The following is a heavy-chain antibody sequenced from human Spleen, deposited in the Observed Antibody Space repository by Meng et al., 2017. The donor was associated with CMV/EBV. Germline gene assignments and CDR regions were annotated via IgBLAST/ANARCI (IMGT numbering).Heavy chain of an antibody. V-gene: IGHV4-39*07. CDR1: GDSISSSSYY. J-gene: IGHJ5*02. Sequence: SETLSLTCTVSGDSISSSSYYWGWIRQPPGKGLEWIGSIYDSGSTFYNPSLKSRVTISVDTSKNQFSLKLSSVTAADTAMYYCALQFLEWLSSGNNWFDPWGQGTLVTVSS. CDR3: ALQFLEWLSSGNNWFDP. CDR2: IYDSGST. D-gene: IGHD3-3*01.